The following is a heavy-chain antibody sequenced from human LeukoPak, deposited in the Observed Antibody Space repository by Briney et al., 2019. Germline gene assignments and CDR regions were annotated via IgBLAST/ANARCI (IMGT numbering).Heavy chain of an antibody. CDR3: ARGGFGIVVVSAIDY. V-gene: IGHV3-74*01. D-gene: IGHD2-21*01. CDR2: INSDGSST. Sequence: GGSLRLSCAASGFTFRNYWMHWVRQAPGKGLVWASRINSDGSSTTYADSVKGRFTMSRDNAKNTLYLQMNSLRAEDTAVYYCARGGFGIVVVSAIDYWGQGTLVTVSS. J-gene: IGHJ4*02. CDR1: GFTFRNYW.